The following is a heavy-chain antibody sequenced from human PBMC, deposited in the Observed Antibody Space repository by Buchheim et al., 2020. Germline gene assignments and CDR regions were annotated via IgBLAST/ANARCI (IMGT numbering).Heavy chain of an antibody. J-gene: IGHJ4*02. CDR3: AKLSSSSSSPFDY. D-gene: IGHD6-6*01. CDR1: GFTFSSYG. Sequence: QVQLVESGGGVVQPGRSLRLSCAASGFTFSSYGMHWVRQAPGKGVEWVAVISYDGSNKYYADSVKGRFTISRDNSKNTLYLQMNSLRAEDTAVYYCAKLSSSSSSPFDYWGQGTL. CDR2: ISYDGSNK. V-gene: IGHV3-30*18.